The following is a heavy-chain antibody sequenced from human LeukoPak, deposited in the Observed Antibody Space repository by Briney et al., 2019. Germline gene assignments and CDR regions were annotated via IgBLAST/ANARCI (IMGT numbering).Heavy chain of an antibody. CDR3: ARTYYDFWSGYFSLPDY. D-gene: IGHD3-3*01. J-gene: IGHJ4*02. CDR2: ISAYNGNT. Sequence: AASVKVSCKASGYTFTSYGISWVRQAPGQGLEWMGWISAYNGNTNYAQKLQGRVTMTRDTSTSTVYMELSSLRSEDTAVYYCARTYYDFWSGYFSLPDYWGQGTLVTVSS. V-gene: IGHV1-18*01. CDR1: GYTFTSYG.